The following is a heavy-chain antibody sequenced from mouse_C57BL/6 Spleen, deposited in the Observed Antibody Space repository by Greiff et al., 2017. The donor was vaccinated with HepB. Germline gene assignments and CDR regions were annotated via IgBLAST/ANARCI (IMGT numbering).Heavy chain of an antibody. J-gene: IGHJ1*03. CDR2: IYPGDGDT. V-gene: IGHV1-80*01. D-gene: IGHD1-1*01. CDR3: ARGYYGSSYSPHWYFDV. CDR1: GYAFSSYW. Sequence: QVQLKESGAELVKPGASVKISCKASGYAFSSYWMNWVKQRPGKGLEWIGQIYPGDGDTNYNGKFKGKATLTADKSSSTAYMQLSSLTSEDSAVYFWARGYYGSSYSPHWYFDVWGTGTTVTVSS.